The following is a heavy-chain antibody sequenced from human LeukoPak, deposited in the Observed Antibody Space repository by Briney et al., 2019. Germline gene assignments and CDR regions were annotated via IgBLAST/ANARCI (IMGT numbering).Heavy chain of an antibody. J-gene: IGHJ6*03. CDR1: GYTFTSYG. CDR3: ARVVGATTYYYYYYMDV. Sequence: GASVKVSCKASGYTFTSYGISWVRQAPGQGLEWMGWISAYNGNTNYAQKLQGRVTMTTDTSTSTAYMELRSLRSDDTAVYYCARVVGATTYYYYYYMDVWGKGTTVTVSS. V-gene: IGHV1-18*01. D-gene: IGHD1-26*01. CDR2: ISAYNGNT.